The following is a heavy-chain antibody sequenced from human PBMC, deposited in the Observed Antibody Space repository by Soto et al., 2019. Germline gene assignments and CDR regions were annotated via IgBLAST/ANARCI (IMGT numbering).Heavy chain of an antibody. V-gene: IGHV4-59*01. D-gene: IGHD6-13*01. CDR2: VYNSGST. J-gene: IGHJ4*02. CDR3: ARYRREAVAGYTLDN. CDR1: GGSISRNY. Sequence: SETLSLTCTVSGGSISRNYWTWVRQPPGKGLEWIGYVYNSGSTNYNPSLKSRVTISEDTSKSQFSLKVNSMTAADTAVYYCARYRREAVAGYTLDNWGQGILVTVSS.